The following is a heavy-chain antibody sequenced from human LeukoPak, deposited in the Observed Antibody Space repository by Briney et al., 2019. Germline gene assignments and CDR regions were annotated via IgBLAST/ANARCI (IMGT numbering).Heavy chain of an antibody. CDR1: GYTFTELS. J-gene: IGHJ4*02. CDR3: ATAGPYGDSYYFDY. V-gene: IGHV1-24*01. D-gene: IGHD4-17*01. Sequence: ASVKVSCKVSGYTFTELSMHWVRQAPGKGLEWMGGFDPEDGETIYAQKFQGRVTMTEDTSTDTAYMELSSLRSEDTAVYYCATAGPYGDSYYFDYWGQGTLVTVSS. CDR2: FDPEDGET.